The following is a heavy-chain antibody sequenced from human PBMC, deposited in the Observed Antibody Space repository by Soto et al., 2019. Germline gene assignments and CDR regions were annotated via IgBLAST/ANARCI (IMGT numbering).Heavy chain of an antibody. Sequence: PXGSLKLSCQCSGYRFTSYWSSWVLQMPGKGLEWMGRIDPSDSYTNYSPSFQGHVTISADKSISTAYLQWSSLKASDTAMYYCARLPAHRSISSSSGPVDYWGQGTLVTVSS. V-gene: IGHV5-10-1*01. J-gene: IGHJ4*02. CDR2: IDPSDSYT. CDR3: ARLPAHRSISSSSGPVDY. CDR1: GYRFTSYW. D-gene: IGHD6-6*01.